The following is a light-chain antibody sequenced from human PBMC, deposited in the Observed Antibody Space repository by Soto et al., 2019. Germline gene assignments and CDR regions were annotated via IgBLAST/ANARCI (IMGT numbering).Light chain of an antibody. CDR3: SSYAGTNNYVV. Sequence: QSALTQPPSASGSPGQSVTISCTGTTSDVGGYNYVSWYQQHPDKAPKLMIYEVSERPSGVPDRFSGSKSGNTASLTVSGLQAEDEADYYCSSYAGTNNYVVFGGGTQLTVL. V-gene: IGLV2-8*01. CDR2: EVS. CDR1: TSDVGGYNY. J-gene: IGLJ2*01.